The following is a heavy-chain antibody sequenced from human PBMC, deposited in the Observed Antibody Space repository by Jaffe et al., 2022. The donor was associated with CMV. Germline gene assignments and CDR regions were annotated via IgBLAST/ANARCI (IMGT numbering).Heavy chain of an antibody. Sequence: QLQLQESGPGLVKPSETLSLTCTVSGDSISSSKYYWGWIRQPPGKGLEWIASIYYSGSTYDNPSLKSRVTISVDTSKNQVSLKLSSVTAADTAVYYCARLGSSFYDTSGFFDYWGQGTRVTISS. J-gene: IGHJ4*02. CDR2: IYYSGST. D-gene: IGHD3-22*01. V-gene: IGHV4-39*01. CDR1: GDSISSSKYY. CDR3: ARLGSSFYDTSGFFDY.